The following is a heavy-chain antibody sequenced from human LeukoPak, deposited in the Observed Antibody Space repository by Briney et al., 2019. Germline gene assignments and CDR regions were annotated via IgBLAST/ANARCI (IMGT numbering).Heavy chain of an antibody. CDR3: ARDAGQWLVGSYYYYGMDV. D-gene: IGHD6-19*01. Sequence: PSETLSLTCSVSGGSLSSYYWSWIRQPAGKGLECIGRIYTSGSTNYNPSLKSRVTMSVDTSKNQFSLKLSSVTAADTAVYYCARDAGQWLVGSYYYYGMDVWGQGTTVTVSS. CDR2: IYTSGST. CDR1: GGSLSSYY. J-gene: IGHJ6*02. V-gene: IGHV4-4*07.